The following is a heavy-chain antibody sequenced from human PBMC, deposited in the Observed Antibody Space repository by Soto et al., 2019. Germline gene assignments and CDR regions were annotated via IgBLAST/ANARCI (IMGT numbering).Heavy chain of an antibody. D-gene: IGHD3-22*01. V-gene: IGHV1-18*01. Sequence: ASVKVSCTASGYTFHNYGVKWVRQSPGHGLEWMGRISAYNYNTHYAQTFEGRVTMTTDTATSTAYMELRSLRSDDTAIYYCARLTGVVRLVLEYWGQGTQVTVSS. CDR2: ISAYNYNT. CDR1: GYTFHNYG. J-gene: IGHJ4*02. CDR3: ARLTGVVRLVLEY.